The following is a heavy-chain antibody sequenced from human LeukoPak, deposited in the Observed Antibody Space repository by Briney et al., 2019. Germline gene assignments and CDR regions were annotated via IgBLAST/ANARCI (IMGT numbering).Heavy chain of an antibody. D-gene: IGHD6-19*01. J-gene: IGHJ4*02. CDR1: GFTFSSYS. CDR3: ARGGIAVAGRQYYFDY. CDR2: ISSSSSYI. V-gene: IGHV3-21*04. Sequence: GGSLRLSCAASGFTFSSYSMNWVRQAPGKGLEWVSSISSSSSYIYYADSVKGRFTISRDNAKNSLYLQMNSLRAEDTALYHCARGGIAVAGRQYYFDYWGQGTLVTVSS.